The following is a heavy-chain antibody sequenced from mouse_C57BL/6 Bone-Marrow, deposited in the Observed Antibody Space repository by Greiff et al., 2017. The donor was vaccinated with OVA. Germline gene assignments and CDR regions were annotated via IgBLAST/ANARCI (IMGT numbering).Heavy chain of an antibody. J-gene: IGHJ4*01. CDR3: ARMSIPYAMDY. V-gene: IGHV5-17*01. D-gene: IGHD2-10*02. CDR1: GFTFSDYG. CDR2: ISSGSSTI. Sequence: EVQLQESGGGLVKPGGSLKLSCAASGFTFSDYGMHWVRQAPEKGLEWVAYISSGSSTIYYADTVKGRFTISRDNAKNTLFLQMTSLRSEDTAMYYSARMSIPYAMDYWGQGTSVTVSS.